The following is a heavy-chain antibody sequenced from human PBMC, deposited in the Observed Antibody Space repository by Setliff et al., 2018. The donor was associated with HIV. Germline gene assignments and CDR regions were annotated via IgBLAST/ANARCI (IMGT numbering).Heavy chain of an antibody. CDR1: GGSYSGFY. D-gene: IGHD6-19*01. V-gene: IGHV4-34*01. CDR2: INHSGNT. J-gene: IGHJ4*02. Sequence: NPSETLSLTCAVYGGSYSGFYWNWIRQPPGKRLEWIGEINHSGNTNYHPSLKSRVTMSVDTSKNQFSLRLSSVIAADTAVYYCARGPPGSSIGWYVGYWGQGTLVTVSS. CDR3: ARGPPGSSIGWYVGY.